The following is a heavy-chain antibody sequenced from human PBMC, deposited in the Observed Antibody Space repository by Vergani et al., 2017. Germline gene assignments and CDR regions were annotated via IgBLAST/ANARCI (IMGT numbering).Heavy chain of an antibody. CDR3: AKDGGLTGTTSGPYYYYGMDV. D-gene: IGHD1-7*01. CDR2: ISWNSGST. Sequence: EVQLVESGGGLVQPGRSLRLSCAASGFTFDDYAMHWVRQAPGKGLEWVSGISWNSGSTGYADSVKGRFTISRDNDKNSLYLQMNSLRAEDTALYYCAKDGGLTGTTSGPYYYYGMDVWGQGTTVTVSS. CDR1: GFTFDDYA. V-gene: IGHV3-9*01. J-gene: IGHJ6*02.